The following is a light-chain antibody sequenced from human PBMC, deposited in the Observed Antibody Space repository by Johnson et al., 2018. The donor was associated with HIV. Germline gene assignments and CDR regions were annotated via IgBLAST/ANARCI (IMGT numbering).Light chain of an antibody. Sequence: QSVLTQPPSVSAAPGQKVTISCSGSSSNIGNNYVSWFQQLPGTAPKLLIHENKKRPSGIPDRFSGSKSGTSATLGITGLQTGDEADYYCGTWDSSLSVYVFGTGTEVTV. V-gene: IGLV1-51*02. CDR1: SSNIGNNY. CDR2: ENK. J-gene: IGLJ1*01. CDR3: GTWDSSLSVYV.